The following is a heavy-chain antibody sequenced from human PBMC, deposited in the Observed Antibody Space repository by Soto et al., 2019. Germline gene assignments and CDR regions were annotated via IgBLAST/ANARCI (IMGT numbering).Heavy chain of an antibody. CDR1: GGSFSGYY. CDR3: ARSFDSSGYPFDY. D-gene: IGHD3-22*01. V-gene: IGHV4-34*01. J-gene: IGHJ4*02. Sequence: SETLSLTCAVYGGSFSGYYWSWIRQPPGKGLEWIGEINHSGSTNYNPSLKSRVTISVDTSKNQFSLKLSSVTAADTAVYYCARSFDSSGYPFDYWGQGTLVTVSS. CDR2: INHSGST.